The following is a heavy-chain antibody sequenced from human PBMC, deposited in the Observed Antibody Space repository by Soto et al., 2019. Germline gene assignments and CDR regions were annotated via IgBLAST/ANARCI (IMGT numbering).Heavy chain of an antibody. Sequence: PGGSLRLSCAASGFTFSSYGMHWVRQAPGKGLEWVAVISYDGSNKYYADSVKGRFTISRDNSKNTLYLQMNSLRAEDTAVYYCAKAPVGWLAPPGYWGQGTLVTVSS. V-gene: IGHV3-30*18. CDR2: ISYDGSNK. CDR1: GFTFSSYG. CDR3: AKAPVGWLAPPGY. D-gene: IGHD6-19*01. J-gene: IGHJ4*02.